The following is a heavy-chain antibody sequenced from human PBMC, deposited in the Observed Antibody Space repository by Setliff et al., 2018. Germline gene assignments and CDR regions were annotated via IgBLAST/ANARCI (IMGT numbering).Heavy chain of an antibody. CDR3: ARHKSNGSGSYPSLYMDV. CDR1: GGSISSYY. CDR2: IHISGST. Sequence: TSETLSLTCTVSGGSISSYYWSWIRQPPGKGLEWIGYIHISGSTYSNPSLKSRLIISVDAPDNQFSVKLSSVTAADTAVYYCARHKSNGSGSYPSLYMDVWGKGIMVTVSS. J-gene: IGHJ6*03. D-gene: IGHD3-10*01. V-gene: IGHV4-4*08.